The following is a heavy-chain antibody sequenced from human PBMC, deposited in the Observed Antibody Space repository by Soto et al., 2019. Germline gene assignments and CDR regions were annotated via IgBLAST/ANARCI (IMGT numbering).Heavy chain of an antibody. CDR3: ARRGFYDRSGFSAY. D-gene: IGHD3-22*01. CDR1: GGSFSGYY. Sequence: SETLSLTCAVYGGSFSGYYWTWIRQPPGTGLEWIGEINHSGSTNYNPSLKSRVTISVDTSKNQFSLKLTSVTAADTAVYYCARRGFYDRSGFSAYWGQGTLVTVSS. CDR2: INHSGST. V-gene: IGHV4-34*01. J-gene: IGHJ4*01.